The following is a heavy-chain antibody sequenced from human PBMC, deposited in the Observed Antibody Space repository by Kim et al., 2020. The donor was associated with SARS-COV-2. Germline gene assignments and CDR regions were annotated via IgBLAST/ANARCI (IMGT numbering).Heavy chain of an antibody. Sequence: GGSLRLSCAASGFTFGDYAMHWVRQAPGKGLEWVSGISWNSGSIGYADSVKGRFTISRDNAKNSLYLQMNSLRAEDTALYYCAKDIGDTAMGVGWCFDYWGQGTLVTVSS. CDR3: AKDIGDTAMGVGWCFDY. CDR1: GFTFGDYA. J-gene: IGHJ4*02. V-gene: IGHV3-9*01. CDR2: ISWNSGSI. D-gene: IGHD5-18*01.